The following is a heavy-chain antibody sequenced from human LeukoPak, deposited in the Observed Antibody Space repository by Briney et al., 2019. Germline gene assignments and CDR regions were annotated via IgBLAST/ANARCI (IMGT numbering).Heavy chain of an antibody. Sequence: ASVKVSCKASGYTFTGYYMHWVRQAPGQGLEWMGWINPNSGGTNYAQKFQGWVTMTRDTSISIACMELSRLRSDDTAVYYCARASTVTNSDFDYWGQGTLVTVSS. J-gene: IGHJ4*02. CDR1: GYTFTGYY. V-gene: IGHV1-2*04. CDR2: INPNSGGT. CDR3: ARASTVTNSDFDY. D-gene: IGHD4-17*01.